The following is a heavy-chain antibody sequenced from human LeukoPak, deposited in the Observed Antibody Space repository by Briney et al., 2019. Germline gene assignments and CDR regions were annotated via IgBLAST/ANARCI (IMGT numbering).Heavy chain of an antibody. Sequence: GGSLRLSCAASGFTFSTYGMHWVRQAPGKGLEWVAFIRYDGSNKYYADSVKGRFTISRDNSKNTLYLQMNSLRAEDTAVYYCAKGGAFNYYYYYMDVWGKGTTVTISS. V-gene: IGHV3-30*02. CDR1: GFTFSTYG. J-gene: IGHJ6*03. CDR3: AKGGAFNYYYYYMDV. CDR2: IRYDGSNK. D-gene: IGHD2/OR15-2a*01.